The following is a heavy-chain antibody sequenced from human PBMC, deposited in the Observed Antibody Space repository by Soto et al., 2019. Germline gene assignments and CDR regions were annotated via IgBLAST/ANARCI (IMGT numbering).Heavy chain of an antibody. J-gene: IGHJ3*02. CDR3: ARGRYCSSTTCIRAFDM. CDR2: MAHSGET. D-gene: IGHD2-2*01. Sequence: WTWIRQTPGRGLEWIGEMAHSGETNSNPSLRSRVTISVDASKNQFSLKLRSLTAADTAIYFCARGRYCSSTTCIRAFDMWGQGTLVTVS. V-gene: IGHV4-34*01.